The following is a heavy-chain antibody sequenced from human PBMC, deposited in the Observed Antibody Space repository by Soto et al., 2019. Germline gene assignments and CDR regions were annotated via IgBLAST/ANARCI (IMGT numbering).Heavy chain of an antibody. CDR1: GFTFSSYS. CDR2: ISSSSSTI. Sequence: AGGSLRLSCAASGFTFSSYSMNWVRQAPGKGLEWVSYISSSSSTIYYADSVKGRFTISRDNAKNSLYLQMNSLRGEDTAVYYCARDWANSSSWYFFMAMDVWGQGTTVTVSS. CDR3: ARDWANSSSWYFFMAMDV. J-gene: IGHJ6*02. D-gene: IGHD6-13*01. V-gene: IGHV3-48*01.